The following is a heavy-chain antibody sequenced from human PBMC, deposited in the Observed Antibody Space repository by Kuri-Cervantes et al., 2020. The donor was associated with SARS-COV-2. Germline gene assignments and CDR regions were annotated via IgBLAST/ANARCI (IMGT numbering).Heavy chain of an antibody. CDR1: GYTFTSYD. J-gene: IGHJ6*03. V-gene: IGHV1-8*02. Sequence: ASVKVSCKVSGYTFTSYDINWVRQATGQGLEWMGWMNPNNGNTGYAQKFQGRVTMTRDTSISTAYMELSRLRSDDTAVYYCARDCVATIEGYYYYYMDVWGKGTTVTVSS. CDR3: ARDCVATIEGYYYYYMDV. D-gene: IGHD5-12*01. CDR2: MNPNNGNT.